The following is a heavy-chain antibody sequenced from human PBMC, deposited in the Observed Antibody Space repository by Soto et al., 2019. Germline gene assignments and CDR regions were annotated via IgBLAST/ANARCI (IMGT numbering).Heavy chain of an antibody. V-gene: IGHV4-59*01. CDR3: ARGSYYGSGSYVYYYYYGMDV. CDR1: GGYISRYY. D-gene: IGHD3-10*01. Sequence: SETLSLTCTVSGGYISRYYWRWIRQPPGKGLEWIGYIYYSGSTNYNPSLKSRVTISVDTSKNQFSLKLRSVTAADTAVYYCARGSYYGSGSYVYYYYYGMDVWGQGTTVTVSS. CDR2: IYYSGST. J-gene: IGHJ6*02.